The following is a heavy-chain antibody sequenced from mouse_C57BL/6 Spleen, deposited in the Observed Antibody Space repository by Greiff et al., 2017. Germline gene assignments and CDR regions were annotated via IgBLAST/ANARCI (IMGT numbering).Heavy chain of an antibody. CDR1: GFTFSDYG. V-gene: IGHV5-17*01. CDR2: ISSGSSTI. Sequence: EVKLVESGGGLVKPGGSLKLSCAASGFTFSDYGMHWVRKAPEKGLEWVAYISSGSSTIYYADTVKGRFTISRDNAKNTLFLQMTSLRSEDTAMYYCARQYYYAMDYWGQGTSVTVSS. J-gene: IGHJ4*01. CDR3: ARQYYYAMDY.